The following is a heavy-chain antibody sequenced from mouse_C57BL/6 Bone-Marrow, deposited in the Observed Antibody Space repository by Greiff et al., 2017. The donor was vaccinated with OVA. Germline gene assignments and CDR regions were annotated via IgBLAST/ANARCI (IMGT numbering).Heavy chain of an antibody. CDR3: ASNRQLSPHFDY. CDR1: GYTFTDYY. J-gene: IGHJ2*01. D-gene: IGHD3-2*02. CDR2: INPNNGGT. V-gene: IGHV1-26*01. Sequence: EVQLQQSGPELVKPGASVKISCKASGYTFTDYYMNWVKQSHGKSLEWIGDINPNNGGTSYNQKFKGKATLTVDKSSSTAYMELRSLTSEDSAVYYCASNRQLSPHFDYWGQGTTLTVSS.